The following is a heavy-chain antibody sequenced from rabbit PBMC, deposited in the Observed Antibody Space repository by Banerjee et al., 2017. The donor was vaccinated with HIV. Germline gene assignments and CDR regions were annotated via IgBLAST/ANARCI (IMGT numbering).Heavy chain of an antibody. Sequence: QSLEESGGDLVKPGASLTLTCTASGLDFSSNAMCWVRQAPGKGLEWIACIDTGSGSTYYTSWAKGRFTISKTSSTTVTLQMTSLTAADTATYFCARRDGGYVAYGYAYYGMDLWGPGTLVTVS. CDR1: GLDFSSNA. J-gene: IGHJ6*01. CDR2: IDTGSGST. CDR3: ARRDGGYVAYGYAYYGMDL. V-gene: IGHV1S40*01. D-gene: IGHD6-1*01.